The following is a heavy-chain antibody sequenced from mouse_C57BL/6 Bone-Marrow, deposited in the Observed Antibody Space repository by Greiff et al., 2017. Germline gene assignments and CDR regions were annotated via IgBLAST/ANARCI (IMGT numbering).Heavy chain of an antibody. J-gene: IGHJ3*01. CDR2: INPNNGGT. V-gene: IGHV1-26*01. D-gene: IGHD1-3*01. CDR1: GYTFTDYY. Sequence: EVQLQQSGPELVKPGASVKISCKASGYTFTDYYMNWVKQSHGKSLEWIGDINPNNGGTSYNQKFKGKATLTVDNSYSTAYMELRTLQSEDSAVYYCARKNFNNDDCFAYWGQGTLVTVSA. CDR3: ARKNFNNDDCFAY.